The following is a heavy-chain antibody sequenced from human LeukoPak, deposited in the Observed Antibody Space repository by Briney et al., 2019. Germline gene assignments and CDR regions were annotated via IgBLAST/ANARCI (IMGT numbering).Heavy chain of an antibody. CDR3: ASGGYDILTGYFGAFEI. J-gene: IGHJ3*02. CDR1: GYTFTGHY. Sequence: ASVKVSCRASGYTFTGHYMHWVRQAPGQGLEWMGWINPNSGGTNYAQKIQGRVTMIRDTYLSTGYMALSRRRSDDTALYYCASGGYDILTGYFGAFEIWGQGTVVTVFS. V-gene: IGHV1-2*02. CDR2: INPNSGGT. D-gene: IGHD3-9*01.